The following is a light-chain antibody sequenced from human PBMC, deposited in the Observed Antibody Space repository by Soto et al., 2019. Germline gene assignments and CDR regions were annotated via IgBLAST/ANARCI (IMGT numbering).Light chain of an antibody. CDR1: SSDVGAYNY. V-gene: IGLV2-14*01. Sequence: QFVLTSPASGSWSPGQAIALSCTGTSSDVGAYNYVSWYQQHPGKAPKLMVYDVNDRPSGVSDRFSGSKSGNTASLTISGLQAEDEADYYCSSYTSSSTYVFGTGTKVTVL. J-gene: IGLJ1*01. CDR2: DVN. CDR3: SSYTSSSTYV.